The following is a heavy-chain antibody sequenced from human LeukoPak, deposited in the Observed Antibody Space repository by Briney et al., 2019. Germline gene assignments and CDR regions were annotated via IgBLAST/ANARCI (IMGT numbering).Heavy chain of an antibody. CDR2: ISYDGSNK. CDR1: GFTFSSYA. D-gene: IGHD1-26*01. J-gene: IGHJ4*02. Sequence: GGSLRLSCAASGFTFSSYAMHWVRQAPGKGLEWVAVISYDGSNKYYADSVKGRFTISRDNSKNTLYLQVNSLRAEDTAVYYCARESYRVSFFDYWGQGALVTVSS. CDR3: ARESYRVSFFDY. V-gene: IGHV3-30-3*01.